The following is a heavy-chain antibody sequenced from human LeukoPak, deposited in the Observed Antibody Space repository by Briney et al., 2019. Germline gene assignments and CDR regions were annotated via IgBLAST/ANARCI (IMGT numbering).Heavy chain of an antibody. CDR2: IKQDGSEK. CDR3: ARVGGYGGYDTFDI. Sequence: GGSLRLFCAASGFTFSNSWVSWVRQAPGKGLEWVANIKQDGSEKYYVDSVKGRFTISRDNAKNSLYLQMNSLRAEDTAVYYCARVGGYGGYDTFDIWGQGTLVTVSS. CDR1: GFTFSNSW. D-gene: IGHD3-3*01. V-gene: IGHV3-7*04. J-gene: IGHJ3*02.